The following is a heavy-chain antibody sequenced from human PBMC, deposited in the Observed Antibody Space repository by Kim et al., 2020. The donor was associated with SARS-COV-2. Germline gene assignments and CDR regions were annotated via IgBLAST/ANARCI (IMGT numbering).Heavy chain of an antibody. V-gene: IGHV1-18*04. CDR2: ISAHNSKT. D-gene: IGHD6-6*01. J-gene: IGHJ3*02. Sequence: ASVKVSCKASGYTFSGYGVTWVRQAPGQGPEWMGWISAHNSKTKYSQKFQDRVTMTTDTSTSTAHMELRSLRSDDTAVYYCARGEDDYSSSSATYGGLDIWGQGTMVTVSS. CDR1: GYTFSGYG. CDR3: ARGEDDYSSSSATYGGLDI.